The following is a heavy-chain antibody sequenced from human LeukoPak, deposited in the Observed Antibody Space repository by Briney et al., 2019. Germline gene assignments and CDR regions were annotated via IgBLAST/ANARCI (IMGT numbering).Heavy chain of an antibody. V-gene: IGHV3-53*01. CDR1: GFTVSSNY. J-gene: IGHJ3*02. Sequence: GGSLRLSCAASGFTVSSNYMSWVRQAPGKGLEWVSVIYSGGSTYYADSVKGRFTISRDNSKNTLYLQMNSLRAKDTAVYYCARERPGMATILQDAFDIWGQGTMVTVSS. CDR2: IYSGGST. CDR3: ARERPGMATILQDAFDI. D-gene: IGHD5-24*01.